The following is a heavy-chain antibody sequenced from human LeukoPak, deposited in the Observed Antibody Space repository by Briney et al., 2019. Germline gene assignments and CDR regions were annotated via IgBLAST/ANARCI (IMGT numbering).Heavy chain of an antibody. V-gene: IGHV4-30-4*01. J-gene: IGHJ5*02. CDR1: GGSISSGDYY. Sequence: PSETLSLTCTVSGGSISSGDYYWSWIRQPPGKGLEWIAYMYYSGSTYYNPSLKSRVTISADTSKNQLSLKLSSVTAADTAVYYCARPYYYDSRVDPWGQGILVTVSS. CDR3: ARPYYYDSRVDP. D-gene: IGHD3-22*01. CDR2: MYYSGST.